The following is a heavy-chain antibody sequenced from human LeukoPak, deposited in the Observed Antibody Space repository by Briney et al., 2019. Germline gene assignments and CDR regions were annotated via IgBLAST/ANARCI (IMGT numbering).Heavy chain of an antibody. CDR1: GHTFTSYG. D-gene: IGHD3-9*01. V-gene: IGHV1-18*01. CDR3: ARDGYYDILTGYIHYYYGMDV. J-gene: IGHJ6*02. CDR2: ISAYNGNT. Sequence: GASVKVSCKASGHTFTSYGISWVRQAPGQGLEWMGWISAYNGNTNYAQKLQGRVTMTTDTSTSTAYMELRSLRSDDTAVYYCARDGYYDILTGYIHYYYGMDVWGQGTTVTVSS.